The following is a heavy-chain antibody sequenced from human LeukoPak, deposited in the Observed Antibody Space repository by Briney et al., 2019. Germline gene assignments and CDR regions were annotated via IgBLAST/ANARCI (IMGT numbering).Heavy chain of an antibody. CDR1: RFTFRRYA. V-gene: IGHV3-33*01. J-gene: IGHJ3*02. CDR2: IYYDGSNK. CDR3: ARDRSADDAFDI. Sequence: PGGSLRLSCAASRFTFRRYAMHWVRQAPGKGLEWVAVIYYDGSNKYYADSVKGRFTISRDNSKNTLYLQMNSLRAEDTAVYYCARDRSADDAFDIWGQGTMVTVSS.